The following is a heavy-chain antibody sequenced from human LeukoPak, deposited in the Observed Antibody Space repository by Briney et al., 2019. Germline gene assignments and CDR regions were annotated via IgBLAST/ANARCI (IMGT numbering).Heavy chain of an antibody. CDR3: ARASFRRGYCSGGSCLWAFDI. V-gene: IGHV4-34*01. J-gene: IGHJ3*02. CDR2: INHSGST. D-gene: IGHD2-15*01. CDR1: GGSFSGYY. Sequence: KPSETLSLTCAVYGGSFSGYYWSWIRQPPGKGLEWIWEINHSGSTNYNPSLKSRVTISVDTSKNQFSLKLSSVTAADTAVYYCARASFRRGYCSGGSCLWAFDIWGQGTMVTVSS.